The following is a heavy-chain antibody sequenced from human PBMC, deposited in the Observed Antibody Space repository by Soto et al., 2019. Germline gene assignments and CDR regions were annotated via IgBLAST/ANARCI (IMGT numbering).Heavy chain of an antibody. CDR1: GGSISSGGYY. Sequence: LSLTCTVSGGSISSGGYYWSWIRQHPGKGLEWIGYIYYSGSTYYNPSLKSRVTISVDTSKNQFSLKLSSVTAADTAVYYCARELRLVLSPHYYFDYWGQGTLVTVSS. V-gene: IGHV4-31*03. CDR3: ARELRLVLSPHYYFDY. D-gene: IGHD6-19*01. CDR2: IYYSGST. J-gene: IGHJ4*02.